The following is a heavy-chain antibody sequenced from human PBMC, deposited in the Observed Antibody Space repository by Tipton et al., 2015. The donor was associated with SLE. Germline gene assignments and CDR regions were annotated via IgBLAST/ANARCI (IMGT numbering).Heavy chain of an antibody. V-gene: IGHV3-48*01. D-gene: IGHD6-6*01. J-gene: IGHJ3*02. CDR1: GFTFTRYT. CDR3: VRDHLVAFDI. CDR2: IRNDEDAM. Sequence: SLRLSCVASGFTFTRYTMNLVRQVSGRGPEWIANIRNDEDAMFYGDSMKGRIIISRDDATSSLFLQMNSLRVEDTAVYYCVRDHLVAFDIWGQGTVVTVSS.